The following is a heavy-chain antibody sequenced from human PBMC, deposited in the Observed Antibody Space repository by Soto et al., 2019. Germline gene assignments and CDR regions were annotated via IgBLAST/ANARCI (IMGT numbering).Heavy chain of an antibody. CDR1: GDGFSNYG. J-gene: IGHJ4*02. CDR2: ISAYDGQT. Sequence: QVQLVQSGAEVKKPGASVRVACKASGDGFSNYGFSWVRQAPGQGLAWLGWISAYDGQTNYTKKFQGRVTMTTDTSSTTAFMELRRLRSADTAVYYCARVGYYDSSGYYAFDSWGLGTLVTVSA. CDR3: ARVGYYDSSGYYAFDS. D-gene: IGHD3-22*01. V-gene: IGHV1-18*01.